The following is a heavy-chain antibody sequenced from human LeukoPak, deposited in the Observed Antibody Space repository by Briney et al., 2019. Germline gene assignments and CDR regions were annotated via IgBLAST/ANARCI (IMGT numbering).Heavy chain of an antibody. CDR2: INHSGST. D-gene: IGHD1-26*01. V-gene: IGHV4-34*01. J-gene: IGHJ4*02. CDR1: GGSFSGYY. Sequence: PSETLSLTCAVYGGSFSGYYWSWIRQPPGKGLEWIGEINHSGSTNYNPSLKSRVTISVDTSKNQFSLKLSSVTAADTAVYYCASDPNSGNFDYWGQGTLVTVSS. CDR3: ASDPNSGNFDY.